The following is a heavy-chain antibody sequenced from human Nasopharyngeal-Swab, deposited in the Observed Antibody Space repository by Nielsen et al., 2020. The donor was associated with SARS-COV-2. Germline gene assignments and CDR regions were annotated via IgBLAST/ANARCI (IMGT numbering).Heavy chain of an antibody. D-gene: IGHD1-7*01. V-gene: IGHV3-7*03. Sequence: GESLKISCGASRFAFSSYWMSWVRQAPGKGLEWVANIKQDGSEKYYVDSVKGRFTISRDNAKNSLYLQMNSLRAEDTAVYYCAREQVELRNALYYYYYYYMDVWGKGTTVTVSS. CDR3: AREQVELRNALYYYYYYYMDV. J-gene: IGHJ6*03. CDR2: IKQDGSEK. CDR1: RFAFSSYW.